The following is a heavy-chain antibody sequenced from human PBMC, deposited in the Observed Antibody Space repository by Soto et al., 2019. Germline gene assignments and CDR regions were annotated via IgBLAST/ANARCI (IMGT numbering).Heavy chain of an antibody. CDR1: GSTFTSSA. CDR2: IVVGSGNT. J-gene: IGHJ4*02. CDR3: AADGLVMGIVVVVAAM. D-gene: IGHD2-15*01. V-gene: IGHV1-58*01. Sequence: ASVKVSCKASGSTFTSSAVQWVRQARGQRLEWIGWIVVGSGNTNYAQKFQERVTITRDMSTSTAYMELSSLRSEDTAVYYCAADGLVMGIVVVVAAMWGQGTLVTVSS.